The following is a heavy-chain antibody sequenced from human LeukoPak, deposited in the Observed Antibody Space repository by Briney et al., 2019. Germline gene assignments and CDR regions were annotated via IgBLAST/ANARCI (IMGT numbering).Heavy chain of an antibody. Sequence: ASVRVSCKASGYTFTSYGINWVRQAPGQGLEWMGWINPNSGGTNYAQKFQGRVTMTRDTSISTAYMELSRLRSDDTAVYYCARDNWDIVVVVAAMSWFDPWGQGTLVTVSS. CDR1: GYTFTSYG. CDR3: ARDNWDIVVVVAAMSWFDP. V-gene: IGHV1-2*02. J-gene: IGHJ5*02. CDR2: INPNSGGT. D-gene: IGHD2-15*01.